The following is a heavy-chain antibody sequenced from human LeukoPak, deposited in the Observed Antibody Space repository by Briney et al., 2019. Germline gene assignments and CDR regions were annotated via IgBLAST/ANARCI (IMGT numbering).Heavy chain of an antibody. CDR3: ANYGSGTYRFDP. CDR2: IHNSGGT. D-gene: IGHD3-10*01. V-gene: IGHV4-31*01. Sequence: SETLSLTCTVSGGSISSGGYYWSWIRQHPGKGLEWIGYIHNSGGTYYNPSLKSPVSISVDTSKNHFSLMLRSVTAADTAVYYCANYGSGTYRFDPWGQGTLVTVSS. J-gene: IGHJ5*02. CDR1: GGSISSGGYY.